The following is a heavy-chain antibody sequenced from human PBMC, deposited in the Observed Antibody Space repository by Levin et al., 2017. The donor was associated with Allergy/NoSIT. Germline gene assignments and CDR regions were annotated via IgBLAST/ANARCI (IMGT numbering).Heavy chain of an antibody. CDR2: VSYDGIDQ. CDR1: GFTFINYA. J-gene: IGHJ4*02. CDR3: ARDYAHDRSSGGLDY. V-gene: IGHV3-30-3*01. D-gene: IGHD3-16*01. Sequence: GGSLRLSCAASGFTFINYAIHWVRQAPGKGLEWVALVSYDGIDQYYADSVKGRFTISRDNSKKTLSLQMNSLRPEDTAVYYCARDYAHDRSSGGLDYWGQGTLVTVSS.